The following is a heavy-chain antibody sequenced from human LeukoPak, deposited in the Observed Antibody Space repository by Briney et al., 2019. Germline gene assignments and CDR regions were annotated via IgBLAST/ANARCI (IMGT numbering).Heavy chain of an antibody. D-gene: IGHD1-26*01. CDR2: IKQDGSEK. Sequence: MXWXRQAPGKGLEWVANIKQDGSEKYYVDSVKGRFTIPRDNAKNSLYLQMNSLRTEDTAVYYCARDFYSGSYSDYWGQGTLVTVSS. V-gene: IGHV3-7*01. J-gene: IGHJ4*02. CDR3: ARDFYSGSYSDY.